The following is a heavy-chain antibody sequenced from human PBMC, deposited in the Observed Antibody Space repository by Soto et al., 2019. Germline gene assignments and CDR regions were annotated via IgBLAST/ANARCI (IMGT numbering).Heavy chain of an antibody. Sequence: GGSLRLSSAASGFIFSDSYMSWIRQAPGKGLEWVSYIGSSGTTIYYADSVKGRFTISRDNAKNTLYLQMNSLRAEDTAVYYCAFSDWFDPWGQGTLVTVSS. J-gene: IGHJ5*02. CDR2: IGSSGTTI. V-gene: IGHV3-11*04. CDR1: GFIFSDSY. CDR3: AFSDWFDP.